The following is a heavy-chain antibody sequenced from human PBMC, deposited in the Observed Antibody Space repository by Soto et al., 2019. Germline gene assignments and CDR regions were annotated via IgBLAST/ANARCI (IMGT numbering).Heavy chain of an antibody. CDR2: INHSGST. CDR3: ARALYYYDSSGYYYSPARWFDP. D-gene: IGHD3-22*01. V-gene: IGHV4-34*01. J-gene: IGHJ5*02. CDR1: GGSFSGYY. Sequence: SETLSLTCAVYGGSFSGYYWSWIRQPPGKGLEWIGEINHSGSTNYNPSLKSRVTISVDTSKNQFSLKLSSVTAADTAVYYCARALYYYDSSGYYYSPARWFDPWGQGTLVTVSS.